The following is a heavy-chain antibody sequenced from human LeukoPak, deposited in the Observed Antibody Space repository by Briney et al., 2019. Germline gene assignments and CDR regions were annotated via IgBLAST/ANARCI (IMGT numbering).Heavy chain of an antibody. CDR3: ARLALSYYSGNWYNWFDP. V-gene: IGHV4-59*08. D-gene: IGHD6-13*01. CDR2: IFKIGST. Sequence: SETLSLTCTVSGGSITSDHWTWLRQPPGKGLEYIGYIFKIGSTNYNPSLKSRVTISLDTSRSQFSLKLTSVTAADKAVYYCARLALSYYSGNWYNWFDPWGPGTLVTVS. CDR1: GGSITSDH. J-gene: IGHJ5*02.